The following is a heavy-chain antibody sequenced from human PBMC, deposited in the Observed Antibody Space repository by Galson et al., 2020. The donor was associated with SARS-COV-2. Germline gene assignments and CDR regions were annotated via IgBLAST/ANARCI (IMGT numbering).Heavy chain of an antibody. V-gene: IGHV1-8*03. J-gene: IGHJ2*01. CDR3: ARGVVLRYFDWDPDWYFDL. CDR1: GYTFTSYD. D-gene: IGHD3-9*01. Sequence: ASVKVSCKASGYTFTSYDINWVRQATGQGLEWMGWMNPNSGNTGYAQKFQGRVTITRNTSISTAYMELSSLRSEDTAVYYCARGVVLRYFDWDPDWYFDLWGRGTLVTVSS. CDR2: MNPNSGNT.